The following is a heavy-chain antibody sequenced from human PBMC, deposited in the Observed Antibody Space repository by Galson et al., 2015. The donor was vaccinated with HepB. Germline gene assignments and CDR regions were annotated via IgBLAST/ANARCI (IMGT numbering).Heavy chain of an antibody. CDR2: IKSKTDGGTT. D-gene: IGHD1-1*01. Sequence: SLRLSCAASGFTFNNAWMSWVRQAPGKGLEWVGRIKSKTDGGTTDYAAPVRGRFTISRDDSKNTLYLQMNSLKTEDTAVYYCTTVKRSWKAFDMWGQGTKVAVSS. J-gene: IGHJ3*02. V-gene: IGHV3-15*01. CDR1: GFTFNNAW. CDR3: TTVKRSWKAFDM.